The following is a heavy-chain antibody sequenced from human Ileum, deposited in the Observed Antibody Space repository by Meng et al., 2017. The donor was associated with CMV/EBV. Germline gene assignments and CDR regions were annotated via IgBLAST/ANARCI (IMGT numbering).Heavy chain of an antibody. CDR2: MNPNSGNT. Sequence: ASVKVSCKASGYTFTSYDINWVRQATGQGLEWMGWMNPNSGNTGYAQKFQGRVTITRNTSISTAYMELSSLRSEDTAVYYCARTLTYYDFWSGYFGTGYYYYGMDVWGHGTTVTVSS. J-gene: IGHJ6*02. CDR3: ARTLTYYDFWSGYFGTGYYYYGMDV. V-gene: IGHV1-8*03. CDR1: GYTFTSYD. D-gene: IGHD3-3*01.